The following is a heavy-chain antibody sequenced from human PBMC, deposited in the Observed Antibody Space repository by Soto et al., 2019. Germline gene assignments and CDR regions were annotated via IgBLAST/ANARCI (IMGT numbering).Heavy chain of an antibody. CDR3: ARGPSPTMTRYYFDY. D-gene: IGHD4-17*01. J-gene: IGHJ4*02. Sequence: SETLSLTCTVSGGSISSGGYYWSWIRQHPGKGLEWIGYIYYSGSTYYNPSLKSRVTISVDTSKNQFSLKLSSVTAADTAVYYCARGPSPTMTRYYFDYWGQGTLVTVSS. V-gene: IGHV4-31*03. CDR2: IYYSGST. CDR1: GGSISSGGYY.